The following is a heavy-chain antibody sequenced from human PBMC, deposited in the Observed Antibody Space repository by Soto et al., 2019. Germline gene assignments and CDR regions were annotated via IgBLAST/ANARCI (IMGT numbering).Heavy chain of an antibody. CDR1: GGTFSSYA. D-gene: IGHD2-15*01. J-gene: IGHJ4*02. CDR2: IIPIFGTA. Sequence: SVKVSCKASGGTFSSYAISWVRQAPGQGLEWMGGIIPIFGTANYAQKFQGRVTITADKSTSTAYMELSSLRSEDTAVYYCARDGCSGGSCYKDYWGQGXLVTVYS. CDR3: ARDGCSGGSCYKDY. V-gene: IGHV1-69*06.